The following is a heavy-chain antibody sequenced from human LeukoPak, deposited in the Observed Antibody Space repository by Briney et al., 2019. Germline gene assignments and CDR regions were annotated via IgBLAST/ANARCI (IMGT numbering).Heavy chain of an antibody. D-gene: IGHD1-26*01. J-gene: IGHJ4*02. CDR3: ARKNLLGPPGD. V-gene: IGHV3-7*01. CDR2: IKQDGSEK. Sequence: PGGSLRLSCAASGFTFSSYWMSWVRQAPGKGLEWVANIKQDGSEKYYVDSVKGRFTISRDNAKNTLYLQMNSLRAEDTAVYYCARKNLLGPPGDWGQGTLVIVSS. CDR1: GFTFSSYW.